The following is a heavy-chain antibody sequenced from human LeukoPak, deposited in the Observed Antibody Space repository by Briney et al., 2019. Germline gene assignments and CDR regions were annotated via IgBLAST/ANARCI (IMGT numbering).Heavy chain of an antibody. D-gene: IGHD3-3*01. CDR2: INAGNGHT. J-gene: IGHJ4*02. CDR3: ARGIWSRTVSSYYFDC. V-gene: IGHV1-3*01. CDR1: GYTFTNYA. Sequence: ASVKVSCKASGYTFTNYAMQWVRQAPGQRLEWMGWINAGNGHTRYSQRFQGRVTITRDTSASTVHMEVTSLRFEDTAVYYCARGIWSRTVSSYYFDCWGQGTLVTVSS.